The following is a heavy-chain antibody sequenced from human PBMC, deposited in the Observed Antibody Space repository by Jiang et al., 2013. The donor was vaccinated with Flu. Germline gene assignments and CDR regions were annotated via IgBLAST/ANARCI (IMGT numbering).Heavy chain of an antibody. J-gene: IGHJ4*02. V-gene: IGHV3-23*01. Sequence: STYYADSVKGRFTISRDNSKNTLYLQMNSLRAEDTAVYYCAKSGPPVAGDVFDYWGQGTLVTVSS. CDR2: ST. D-gene: IGHD6-19*01. CDR3: AKSGPPVAGDVFDY.